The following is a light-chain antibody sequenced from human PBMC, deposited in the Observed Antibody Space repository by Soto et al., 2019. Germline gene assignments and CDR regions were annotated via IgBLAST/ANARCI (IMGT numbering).Light chain of an antibody. Sequence: DIVLTQSPGTLSLSPGERATLSCRASQSVSSSYLAWYQQKPGQAPRLLIYGASSRATGIPDRFSGSGSGTKLTLTISRLEPEDFAVYYCPSLGSSPKTFGQGTKVEIK. CDR3: PSLGSSPKT. V-gene: IGKV3-20*01. J-gene: IGKJ1*01. CDR2: GAS. CDR1: QSVSSSY.